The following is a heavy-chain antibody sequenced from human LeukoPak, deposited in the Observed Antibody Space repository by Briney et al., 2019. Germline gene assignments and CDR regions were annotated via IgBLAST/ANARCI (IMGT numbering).Heavy chain of an antibody. Sequence: GGSLRLSCAAPGLTFSSDWMHWVRQGPGKGLVSVSRSYSDGSGTSYADSVKGRLTISRDNAKNTLYLQMNSLRAEDTAVYYCARDPQDDFWSGRGFDPWGQGTLVTVSS. CDR1: GLTFSSDW. D-gene: IGHD3-3*01. J-gene: IGHJ5*02. CDR3: ARDPQDDFWSGRGFDP. CDR2: SYSDGSGT. V-gene: IGHV3-74*01.